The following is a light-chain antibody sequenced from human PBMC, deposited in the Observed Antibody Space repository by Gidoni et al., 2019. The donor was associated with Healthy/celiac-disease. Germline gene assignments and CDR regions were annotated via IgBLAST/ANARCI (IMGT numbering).Light chain of an antibody. J-gene: IGLJ3*02. CDR3: YSAADNNLRV. Sequence: SYELTQQSSVSVSPGQTARITCSGDVLAKKYARWFQQKPGQAPVLVIYKDSERPSGIPERFSGSSSGTTGTLTISGAQVEDEADYYCYSAADNNLRVFGGGTKLTVL. V-gene: IGLV3-27*01. CDR2: KDS. CDR1: VLAKKY.